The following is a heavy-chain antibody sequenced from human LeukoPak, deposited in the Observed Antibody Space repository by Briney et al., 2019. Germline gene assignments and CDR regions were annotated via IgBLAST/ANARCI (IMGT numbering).Heavy chain of an antibody. CDR2: ISGSGGST. D-gene: IGHD6-13*01. V-gene: IGHV3-23*01. CDR1: GFTFSSYA. Sequence: PGGSLRLSCAASGFTFSSYAMSWVRQAPGKGLEWASAISGSGGSTYYADSVKGRFTISRDNSKNTLYLQMNSLRAEDTAVYYCAVHSSSWYYFDYWGQGTLVTVSS. CDR3: AVHSSSWYYFDY. J-gene: IGHJ4*02.